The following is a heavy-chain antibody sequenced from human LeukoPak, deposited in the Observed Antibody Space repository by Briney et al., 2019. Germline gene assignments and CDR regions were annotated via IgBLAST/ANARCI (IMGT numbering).Heavy chain of an antibody. Sequence: LGAAVKVSCKASGYTFTGYYMHWVRQALGRGLEWRGWINPTSGGTNYAQKYQGREAMTRDTSISTAYVELDSLRSDDTAVYDCARAYCNCSDQWGQGTLVTVS. V-gene: IGHV1-2*03. CDR1: GYTFTGYY. D-gene: IGHD2/OR15-2a*01. CDR2: INPTSGGT. CDR3: ARAYCNCSDQ. J-gene: IGHJ4*02.